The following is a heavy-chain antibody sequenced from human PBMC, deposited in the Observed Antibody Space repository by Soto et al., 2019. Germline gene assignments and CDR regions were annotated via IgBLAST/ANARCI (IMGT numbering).Heavy chain of an antibody. Sequence: QVQLVESGGGVVQPGRSLRLSCAASGFIFSNFGMHWVRQAPGKGLEWVAVISNDGSNTYYADSVKSRFTISRDNSKNTQYVQMNSLRPEATAVYYCVTELGGFEYWGQGTRVTFSS. J-gene: IGHJ4*02. CDR3: VTELGGFEY. CDR2: ISNDGSNT. V-gene: IGHV3-30-3*01. CDR1: GFIFSNFG. D-gene: IGHD3-16*01.